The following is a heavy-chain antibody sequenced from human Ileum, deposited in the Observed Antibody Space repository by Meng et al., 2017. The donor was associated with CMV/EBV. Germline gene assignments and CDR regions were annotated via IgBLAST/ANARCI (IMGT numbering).Heavy chain of an antibody. D-gene: IGHD3-22*01. CDR2: VLGSDDAT. J-gene: IGHJ4*02. V-gene: IGHV3-23*01. CDR3: AVGAMISDY. CDR1: GLTINKYG. Sequence: LSGELSGLTINKYGMSWVRQAPGKGLEGVSVVLGSDDATYYADSVKGRFTISRDHSKNTLYLQMNSLRAEDTAVYYCAVGAMISDYWGQGTLVTVSS.